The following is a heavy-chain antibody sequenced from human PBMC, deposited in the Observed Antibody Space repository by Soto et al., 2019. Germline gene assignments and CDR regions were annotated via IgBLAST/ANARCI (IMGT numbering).Heavy chain of an antibody. D-gene: IGHD3-22*01. Sequence: QVQLVQSGAEVKKPGSSVKVSCKASGGTFSRSAINWVRQAPGQGLEWMGGIIPVFGKPNYAQKFQGRVTITADDSTSTAYMELGRLTTEDTAVYYCARDGTLYDSNGYYYVYWGQGTLVTVSS. V-gene: IGHV1-69*01. J-gene: IGHJ4*02. CDR3: ARDGTLYDSNGYYYVY. CDR1: GGTFSRSA. CDR2: IIPVFGKP.